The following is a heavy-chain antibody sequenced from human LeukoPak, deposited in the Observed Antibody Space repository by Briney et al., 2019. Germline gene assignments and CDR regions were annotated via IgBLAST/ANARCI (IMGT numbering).Heavy chain of an antibody. CDR1: GGSISSYY. CDR3: ARDPSDYDILTGYSDAFDI. V-gene: IGHV4-4*08. Sequence: SETLSLTCTVSGGSISSYYWSWIRQPPGKGLEWIGYIYTSGSTNYNPSLKSRVTISVDTSKNQFSLKLSSVTAADTAVYYCARDPSDYDILTGYSDAFDIWGQGTMVTVSS. D-gene: IGHD3-9*01. CDR2: IYTSGST. J-gene: IGHJ3*02.